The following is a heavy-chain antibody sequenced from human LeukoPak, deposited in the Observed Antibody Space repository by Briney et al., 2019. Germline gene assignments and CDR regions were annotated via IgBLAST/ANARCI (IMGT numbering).Heavy chain of an antibody. D-gene: IGHD6-13*01. V-gene: IGHV3-48*03. CDR2: ISSSGSTI. J-gene: IGHJ6*02. CDR3: AGDRIAAVGRYGLDV. Sequence: PGGSLRLSCAASGFTFSSYEMNWVRQAPGKGLEWVSYISSSGSTIYYADSVKGRFTISRDNAKNSLYLQMNSLRAEDTAVYYCAGDRIAAVGRYGLDVWGQGATVTVSS. CDR1: GFTFSSYE.